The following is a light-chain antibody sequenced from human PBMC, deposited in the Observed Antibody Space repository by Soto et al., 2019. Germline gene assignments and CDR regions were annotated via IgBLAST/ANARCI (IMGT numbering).Light chain of an antibody. V-gene: IGLV2-14*01. CDR2: EVS. CDR3: SSYTDNSTLV. J-gene: IGLJ1*01. CDR1: SSDVGGYNY. Sequence: QSVLTQPASVSGSPGQSITISCTGTSSDVGGYNYVSWYQQHAGKAPKLMIYEVSNRPSGVSNRFSGSKSGNTASLTISGLQTEDGADYYCSSYTDNSTLVFGTGTKVTVL.